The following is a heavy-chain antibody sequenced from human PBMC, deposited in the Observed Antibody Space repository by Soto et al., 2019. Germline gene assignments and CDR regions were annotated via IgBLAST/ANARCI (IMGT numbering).Heavy chain of an antibody. D-gene: IGHD6-13*01. Sequence: QVQLQESGPGLVKPSQTLSLTCTVSGGSISSGGHYWNWIRQHPGKGLEWIGYIYYSGSTDYNPSLKSRVTMSVDTSKNQFSLNLSSVTAADTAVYFCARDSIASAGTPFDYYYSGMDVWGQGTTVTVSS. CDR1: GGSISSGGHY. J-gene: IGHJ6*02. CDR3: ARDSIASAGTPFDYYYSGMDV. V-gene: IGHV4-31*03. CDR2: IYYSGST.